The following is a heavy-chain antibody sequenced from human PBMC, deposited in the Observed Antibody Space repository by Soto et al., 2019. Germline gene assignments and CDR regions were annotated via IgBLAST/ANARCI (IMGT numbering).Heavy chain of an antibody. D-gene: IGHD3-22*01. J-gene: IGHJ4*02. CDR3: ARTLYQGNYYDSSGYHFDY. CDR1: GFSLSTSGMC. Sequence: SGPTLVNPTQTLTLTCTFSGFSLSTSGMCVSWIRQPPGKALEWLALIDWDDDKYYSTSLKTRLTISKDTSKNQVVLTMTNMDPVDTATYYCARTLYQGNYYDSSGYHFDYWGQGTLVTVYS. V-gene: IGHV2-70*01. CDR2: IDWDDDK.